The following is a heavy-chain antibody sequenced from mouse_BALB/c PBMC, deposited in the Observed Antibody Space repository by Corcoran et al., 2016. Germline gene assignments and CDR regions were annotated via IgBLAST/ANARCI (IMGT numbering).Heavy chain of an antibody. D-gene: IGHD1-1*01. CDR1: GFSLRKSGMG. CDR2: IYWDDAK. J-gene: IGHJ2*01. CDR3: ARNYGSSFDY. V-gene: IGHV8-12*01. Sequence: QVTLKESGSGILQPSQTLSLTCSFSGFSLRKSGMGVGWIRQPSGKGLEWLAHIYWDDAKRYHPSLKSRLTISKDTSSNQVFLKITSVDTADTATDYCARNYGSSFDYWGQGTTLTVSS.